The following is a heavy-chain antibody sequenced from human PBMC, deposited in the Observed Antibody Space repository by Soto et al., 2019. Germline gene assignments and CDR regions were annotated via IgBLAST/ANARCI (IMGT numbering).Heavy chain of an antibody. J-gene: IGHJ4*02. CDR2: ISSSSSTI. V-gene: IGHV3-48*01. D-gene: IGHD5-12*01. Sequence: GGSLRLSCAASGFTFSSYGMNWVRQAPGKGLEWVSYISSSSSTIYYADSVKGRFTISRDNAENSLYLQMNSLRAEDTAVYYCARDGLSPPLRVDYWGPGTLVTVSS. CDR1: GFTFSSYG. CDR3: ARDGLSPPLRVDY.